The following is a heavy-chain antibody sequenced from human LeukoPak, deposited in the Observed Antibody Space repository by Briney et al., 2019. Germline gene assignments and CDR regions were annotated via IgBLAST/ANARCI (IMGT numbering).Heavy chain of an antibody. D-gene: IGHD5-12*01. V-gene: IGHV3-23*01. J-gene: IGHJ4*02. CDR1: GFTFSSYA. CDR3: AKGSLYSGYENFDY. CDR2: ISGSGGST. Sequence: GGSLRLSCAASGFTFSSYAMSWVRQAPGKGLEWVSAISGSGGSTYYAHSVKGRSTISRDNSKNTLYLQMNSLRAEDTAVYYCAKGSLYSGYENFDYWGQGTLVTVSS.